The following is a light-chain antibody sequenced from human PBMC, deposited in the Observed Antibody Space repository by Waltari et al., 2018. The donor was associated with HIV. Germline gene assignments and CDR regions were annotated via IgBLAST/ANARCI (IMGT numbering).Light chain of an antibody. CDR3: QQYYTTPWR. V-gene: IGKV4-1*01. Sequence: DIVMIQSPDSLAVSLGERATINCKSSQSVLFSSNNKNYLAWYQQKPGQPPKLLIYWASTRESGVPDRFSGSGSGTDFTLTISSLQAEDVAVYYCQQYYTTPWRFGPGTKVDIK. CDR2: WAS. CDR1: QSVLFSSNNKNY. J-gene: IGKJ3*01.